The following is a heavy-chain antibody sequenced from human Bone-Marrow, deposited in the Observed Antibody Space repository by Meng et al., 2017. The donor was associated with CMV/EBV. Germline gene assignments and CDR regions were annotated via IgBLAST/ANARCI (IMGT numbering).Heavy chain of an antibody. CDR1: GGTFSSYA. J-gene: IGHJ5*02. V-gene: IGHV1-2*02. CDR2: INPNSGGT. CDR3: ARVPLVVPAAKGIDWFDP. Sequence: ASVKVSCKASGGTFSSYAISWVRQAPGQGLEWMGWINPNSGGTNYAQKFQGRVTMTRDTSISTAYMELSRLRSDDTAVYYCARVPLVVPAAKGIDWFDPWGQGTLVTVSS. D-gene: IGHD2-2*01.